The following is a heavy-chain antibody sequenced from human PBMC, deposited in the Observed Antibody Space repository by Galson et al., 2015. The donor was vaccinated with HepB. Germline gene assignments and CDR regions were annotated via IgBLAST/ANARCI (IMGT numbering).Heavy chain of an antibody. CDR3: ARSGELLLFGYYYYGMDV. J-gene: IGHJ6*02. V-gene: IGHV3-30*03. Sequence: SLRLSCAAAGFTFSSYGMHWVRQAPGKGLEWVAVISYDGSNKYYADSVKGRFTISRDNSKNTLYLQMNSLRAEDTAVYYCARSGELLLFGYYYYGMDVWGQGTTVTVSS. D-gene: IGHD1-26*01. CDR2: ISYDGSNK. CDR1: GFTFSSYG.